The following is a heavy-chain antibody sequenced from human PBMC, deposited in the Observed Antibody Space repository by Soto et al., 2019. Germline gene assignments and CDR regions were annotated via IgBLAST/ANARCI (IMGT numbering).Heavy chain of an antibody. V-gene: IGHV4-30-4*01. CDR2: IYYSGST. CDR1: GGSISSGDYY. Sequence: SEPLSLTCTVSGGSISSGDYYWSWIRQPPGKGLEWIGYIYYSGSTYYNPSLKSRVTISVDTSKNQFSLKLSSVTAADTAVYYCAREYYDILTGPTGLDYWGQGTLVTVSS. D-gene: IGHD3-9*01. J-gene: IGHJ4*02. CDR3: AREYYDILTGPTGLDY.